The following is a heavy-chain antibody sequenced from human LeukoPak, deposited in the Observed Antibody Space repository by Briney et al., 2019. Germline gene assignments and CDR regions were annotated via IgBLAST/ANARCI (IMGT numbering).Heavy chain of an antibody. D-gene: IGHD2-2*01. CDR1: GSSISSGGYS. J-gene: IGHJ2*01. V-gene: IGHV4-30-2*01. CDR3: ARGPAPLYQLLHPADWYFDL. Sequence: SETLSLTCAVSGSSISSGGYSWSWIRQPPGKGLEWIGYIYHSGSTYYNPSLKSRVTISVDTSKNQFSLKLSSVTAADTAVYYCARGPAPLYQLLHPADWYFDLWGRGTLVTVSS. CDR2: IYHSGST.